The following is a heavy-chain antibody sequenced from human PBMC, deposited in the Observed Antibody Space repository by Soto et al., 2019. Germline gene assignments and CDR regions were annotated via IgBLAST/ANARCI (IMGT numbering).Heavy chain of an antibody. CDR2: IWYDGSNK. D-gene: IGHD3-22*01. V-gene: IGHV3-33*01. J-gene: IGHJ4*02. Sequence: GGSLRLSCAASGFTFSSYVMHGVRQAPGKGLEWVAVIWYDGSNKYYADSVKGRFTISRDNSKNTLYLQMNSLRAEDTAVYYCASEKDYHDTSGYFDYWGQGTLVTVSS. CDR3: ASEKDYHDTSGYFDY. CDR1: GFTFSSYV.